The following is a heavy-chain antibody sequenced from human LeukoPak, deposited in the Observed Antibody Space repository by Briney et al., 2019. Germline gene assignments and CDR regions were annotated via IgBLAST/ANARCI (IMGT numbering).Heavy chain of an antibody. CDR2: IYTSGST. V-gene: IGHV4-61*02. CDR3: AKSLTGYSSG. Sequence: SETLSLTCTVSGGSISSGTYYWSWIRQPAGKGLEWIGRIYTSGSTNYNPSLKSRITISVDTSKNQFSLKLSSVTAADTAVYYCAKSLTGYSSGWGQGTLVTVSS. CDR1: GGSISSGTYY. D-gene: IGHD6-19*01. J-gene: IGHJ4*02.